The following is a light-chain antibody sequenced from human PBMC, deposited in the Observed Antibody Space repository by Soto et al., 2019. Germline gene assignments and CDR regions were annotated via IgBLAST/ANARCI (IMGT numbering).Light chain of an antibody. V-gene: IGKV1-27*01. Sequence: EIQMTQSPSSLSSSVGDRVTITCRASQGISNYLAWYQQKPGKVPTLLIYGTSTLQSGVPSRLSGSGSGTDFTLIINSLQPEDVATYYCQKYDSAPWTFGQGTKVEI. CDR3: QKYDSAPWT. J-gene: IGKJ1*01. CDR1: QGISNY. CDR2: GTS.